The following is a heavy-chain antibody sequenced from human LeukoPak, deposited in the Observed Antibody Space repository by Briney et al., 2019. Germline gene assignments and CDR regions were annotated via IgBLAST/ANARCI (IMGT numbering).Heavy chain of an antibody. J-gene: IGHJ3*02. CDR1: RGTFSSYA. D-gene: IGHD3-22*01. CDR2: IIPILGIA. V-gene: IGHV1-69*04. CDR3: ARDSWGPYYYHSSGYYGDYVGASDI. Sequence: PEASVTVSCMASRGTFSSYAISGVRQAPGQGVEWMGRIIPILGIANYAQKFQGRGTITADKSTSTAYMELSSLRSEDTAVYYCARDSWGPYYYHSSGYYGDYVGASDIWGQGTMVTVSS.